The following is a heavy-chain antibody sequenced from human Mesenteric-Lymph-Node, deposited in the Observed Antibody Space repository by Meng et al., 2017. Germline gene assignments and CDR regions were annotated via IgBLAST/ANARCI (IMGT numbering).Heavy chain of an antibody. V-gene: IGHV1-2*02. J-gene: IGHJ6*02. CDR3: ARSYYYGSGRTRDYYGMDV. CDR2: MNPNSGGT. Sequence: ASVKVSCKASGYTFTSYDINWVRQATGQGLEWMGWMNPNSGGTNYAQKFQGRVTMTRDTSISTAYMELSRLRSDDTAVYYCARSYYYGSGRTRDYYGMDVWGQGTTVTVSS. D-gene: IGHD3-10*01. CDR1: GYTFTSYD.